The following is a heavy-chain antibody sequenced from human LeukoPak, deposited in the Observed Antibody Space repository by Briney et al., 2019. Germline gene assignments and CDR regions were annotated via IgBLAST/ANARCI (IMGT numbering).Heavy chain of an antibody. V-gene: IGHV3-23*01. Sequence: PGGSLRLSCAASGFTFSTYGMNWVRQAPGKGLEWVSGISPSGGITYYTDSVKGRFTISRDNSKHTVSLQMNSLRAEDTAVYYCARLREIPVFGVVTKSTSYFDYWGQGTLVTVSS. CDR3: ARLREIPVFGVVTKSTSYFDY. CDR1: GFTFSTYG. J-gene: IGHJ4*02. D-gene: IGHD3-3*01. CDR2: ISPSGGIT.